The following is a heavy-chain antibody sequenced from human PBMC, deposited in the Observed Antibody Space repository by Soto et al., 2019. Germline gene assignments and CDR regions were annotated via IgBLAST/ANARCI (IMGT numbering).Heavy chain of an antibody. J-gene: IGHJ6*02. D-gene: IGHD2-2*01. V-gene: IGHV3-48*03. CDR1: GFTFSSYE. Sequence: GGSLRLFCEVSGFTFSSYEMYWVRQAPGKGLEWVAYISSSGETVYYAGSVQGRFTISRDNAKNSLYLQMSSLGAEDTAVYYCAREGFYAMDVWGQGTTVTVSS. CDR3: AREGFYAMDV. CDR2: ISSSGETV.